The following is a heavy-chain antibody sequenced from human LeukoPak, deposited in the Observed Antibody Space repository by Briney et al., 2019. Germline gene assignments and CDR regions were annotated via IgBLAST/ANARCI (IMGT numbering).Heavy chain of an antibody. CDR2: IYNTGST. V-gene: IGHV4-61*02. Sequence: SETLSLTCTVSGGSISSGNYYWSWIRQPAGKGLEWIGRIYNTGSTNYNTSLESRVTISVDTSKNQLSLKLSSVTAADTAVYSCASDGTHCESTTCSSWFDPWGQGTLVTVSS. J-gene: IGHJ5*02. D-gene: IGHD2-2*01. CDR3: ASDGTHCESTTCSSWFDP. CDR1: GGSISSGNYY.